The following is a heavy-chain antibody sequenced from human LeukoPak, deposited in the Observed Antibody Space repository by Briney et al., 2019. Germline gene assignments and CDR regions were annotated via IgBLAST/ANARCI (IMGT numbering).Heavy chain of an antibody. Sequence: SETLSLTCAVYGGSFSGYYWSWIRQPPGKGLEWIGEINHSGSTNYNPSLKSRVTISVDTSKNQFSLKLSSVTAADTAVYYCARGQSGPIQYSSSWYPGDYWGQGTLVTVSS. V-gene: IGHV4-34*01. CDR1: GGSFSGYY. CDR2: INHSGST. J-gene: IGHJ4*02. D-gene: IGHD6-13*01. CDR3: ARGQSGPIQYSSSWYPGDY.